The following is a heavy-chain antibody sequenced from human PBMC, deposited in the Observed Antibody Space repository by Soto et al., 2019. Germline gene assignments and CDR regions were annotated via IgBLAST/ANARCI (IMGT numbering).Heavy chain of an antibody. CDR2: INVGNGNI. J-gene: IGHJ6*02. D-gene: IGHD3-9*01. Sequence: GASVKVSCKASGYTLANYAMHWVRQAPGQRLEWMGWINVGNGNIKYSQKFKGRVTITRDTSATTAYMELSSLRSEDTAVYYCARGYDILTGLAYYYGMDVWGQGTTVTVSS. CDR3: ARGYDILTGLAYYYGMDV. V-gene: IGHV1-3*01. CDR1: GYTLANYA.